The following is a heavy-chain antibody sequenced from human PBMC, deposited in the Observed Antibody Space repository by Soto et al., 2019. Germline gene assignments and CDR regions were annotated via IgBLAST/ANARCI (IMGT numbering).Heavy chain of an antibody. CDR1: GGSISSYY. J-gene: IGHJ4*02. Sequence: PSETLSLTCTVSGGSISSYYWSWIRQPPGKGLEWIGYIYYSGSTNYNPSLKSRVTISVDTSKNQFSLKLSSVTAADTAVYYCARVTQFPAPEAALNYFDYWGQGTLVTVSS. D-gene: IGHD6-6*01. CDR3: ARVTQFPAPEAALNYFDY. V-gene: IGHV4-59*01. CDR2: IYYSGST.